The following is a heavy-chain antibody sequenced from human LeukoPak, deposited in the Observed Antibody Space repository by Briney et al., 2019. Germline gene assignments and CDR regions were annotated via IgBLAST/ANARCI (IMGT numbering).Heavy chain of an antibody. J-gene: IGHJ5*02. D-gene: IGHD3-22*01. CDR3: ARELPRRVRVVVVTNWFDP. V-gene: IGHV1-2*02. CDR2: INPNSGGT. CDR1: GYTFTGYY. Sequence: ASVKVSCKASGYTFTGYYMHWVRQAPGQGLEWMGWINPNSGGTNYAQKFQGRVTMTRDTSISTAYMELSRLRSDDTAVYYCARELPRRVRVVVVTNWFDPWGQGTLVTVSS.